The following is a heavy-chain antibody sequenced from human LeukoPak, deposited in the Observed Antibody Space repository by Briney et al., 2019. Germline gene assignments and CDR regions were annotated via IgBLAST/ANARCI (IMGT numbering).Heavy chain of an antibody. V-gene: IGHV4-39*01. Sequence: PSETLSLTCTVSGGSISSSSYYWGWIRQPPGKGLEWIGSIYYSGSTYYNPSLESRVTISVDTSKNQFSLKLSSVTAADTAVYYCARATMVRGVPFDYWGQGTLVTVSS. CDR3: ARATMVRGVPFDY. D-gene: IGHD3-10*01. CDR1: GGSISSSSYY. J-gene: IGHJ4*02. CDR2: IYYSGST.